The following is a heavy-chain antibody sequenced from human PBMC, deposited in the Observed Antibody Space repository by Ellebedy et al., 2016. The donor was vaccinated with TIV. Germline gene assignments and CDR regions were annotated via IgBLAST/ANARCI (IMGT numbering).Heavy chain of an antibody. D-gene: IGHD2-21*02. CDR1: GFTLSNYW. CDR2: IISDGSTT. CDR3: VRSMCGGDCNYPPAH. J-gene: IGHJ4*02. Sequence: PGGSLRLSCEASGFTLSNYWMHWVRQAPGRGLVWVAHIISDGSTTSYADSVKGRFTISRDNAKNTLFLQMNSLRAEDTAVYYCVRSMCGGDCNYPPAHWGQGTLVTVSS. V-gene: IGHV3-74*01.